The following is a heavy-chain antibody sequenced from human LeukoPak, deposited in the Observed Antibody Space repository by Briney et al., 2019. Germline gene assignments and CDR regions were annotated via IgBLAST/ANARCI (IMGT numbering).Heavy chain of an antibody. D-gene: IGHD2-2*01. J-gene: IGHJ4*02. Sequence: GASVKVSCKASGYTFASYGISWVRQAPGQGLEWMGWSSAYNGNTNYAQKLQGRVTMTTDTSTSTAYMELRSLRSDDTAVYYCARDFCSSTSFLYSDYWGQGTLDTVSS. V-gene: IGHV1-18*01. CDR3: ARDFCSSTSFLYSDY. CDR2: SSAYNGNT. CDR1: GYTFASYG.